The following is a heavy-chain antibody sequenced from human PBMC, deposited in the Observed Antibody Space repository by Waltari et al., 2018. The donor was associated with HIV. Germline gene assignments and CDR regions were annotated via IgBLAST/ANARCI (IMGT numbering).Heavy chain of an antibody. V-gene: IGHV1-69*01. CDR3: ARASYPGGMDV. CDR1: GGAFSSYA. Sequence: QVQLVQSGAEVNKPGSSVKVSCNASGGAFSSYALSCGRQAPGQRLEWMGGIISIFGTANYAQKFQGRVTITADQSTSTAYMELSSLRSEDTAVYYCARASYPGGMDVWGQGTTVTVSS. J-gene: IGHJ6*02. CDR2: IISIFGTA.